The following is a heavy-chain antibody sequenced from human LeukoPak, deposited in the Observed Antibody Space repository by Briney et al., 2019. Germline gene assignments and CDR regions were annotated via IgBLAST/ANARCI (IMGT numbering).Heavy chain of an antibody. Sequence: SETLSLTCTVSGGSISSYYWSWIRQPAGKGLEWIGRIYTSGSTNYNPSLKSRVTMSVDTSKNQSSLKRSSVTAADTAVYYCARDEDEYYGSGSYSLDPWGQGTLVTVSS. V-gene: IGHV4-4*07. J-gene: IGHJ5*02. CDR2: IYTSGST. D-gene: IGHD3-10*01. CDR1: GGSISSYY. CDR3: ARDEDEYYGSGSYSLDP.